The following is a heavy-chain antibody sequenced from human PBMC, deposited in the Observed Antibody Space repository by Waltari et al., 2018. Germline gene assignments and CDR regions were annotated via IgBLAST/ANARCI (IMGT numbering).Heavy chain of an antibody. D-gene: IGHD2-2*01. CDR3: ARQSPANYYGMDV. Sequence: QVQLVQSGAEVKKPGSSVKVSCKASGGTFSSYAISWVRQAPGQGLEWMGRIIPICGTANYAQKFQGRVTMTRDTSTSTVYMELSSLRSEDTAVYYCARQSPANYYGMDVWGQGTTVTVSS. V-gene: IGHV1-69*05. J-gene: IGHJ6*02. CDR2: IIPICGTA. CDR1: GGTFSSYA.